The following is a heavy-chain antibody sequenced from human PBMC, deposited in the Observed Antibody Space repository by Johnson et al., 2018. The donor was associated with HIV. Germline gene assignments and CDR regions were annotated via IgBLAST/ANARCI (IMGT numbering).Heavy chain of an antibody. CDR1: GFRFDDYG. D-gene: IGHD3-3*01. Sequence: QVQLVESGGGVVRPGGSLRLSCAASGFRFDDYGMSWVRQAPGKGLEWVAVISYDGSNQYYADSVKGRFTISIDNSKNTVFLQMNSLRPEDTAMYYCAAYYDFWSGSYTSGFDIWGQGPMVTVSS. CDR3: AAYYDFWSGSYTSGFDI. J-gene: IGHJ3*02. CDR2: ISYDGSNQ. V-gene: IGHV3-30*03.